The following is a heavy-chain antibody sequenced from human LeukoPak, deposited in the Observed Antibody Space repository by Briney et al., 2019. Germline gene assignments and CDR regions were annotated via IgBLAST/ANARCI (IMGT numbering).Heavy chain of an antibody. V-gene: IGHV1-18*01. D-gene: IGHD3-3*01. CDR1: GYTFTSYD. Sequence: ASVKVSCKASGYTFTSYDISWVRQAPGQGLERMGWISAYNGNTNYAQKLQGRVTMTTDTATRTAYMELRSLRSDDTAVYYCARGYYDFWSGYYNGYYYMDVWGKGTTVTVSS. J-gene: IGHJ6*03. CDR3: ARGYYDFWSGYYNGYYYMDV. CDR2: ISAYNGNT.